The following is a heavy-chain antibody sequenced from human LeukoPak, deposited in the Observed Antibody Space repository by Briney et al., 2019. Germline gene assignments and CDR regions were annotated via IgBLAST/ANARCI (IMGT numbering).Heavy chain of an antibody. D-gene: IGHD3-22*01. CDR2: ISWNSGSI. CDR1: GFTFDDYA. Sequence: GGSLRLSCAASGFTFDDYAMHWVRQAPGKGLEWVSGISWNSGSIGYADSVKGRFTISRDNAKNSLYLQMNSLRAEDTALYYCAKDRATSRNYYDSSGPKGLWDAFDIWGQGTTVTVSS. CDR3: AKDRATSRNYYDSSGPKGLWDAFDI. V-gene: IGHV3-9*01. J-gene: IGHJ3*02.